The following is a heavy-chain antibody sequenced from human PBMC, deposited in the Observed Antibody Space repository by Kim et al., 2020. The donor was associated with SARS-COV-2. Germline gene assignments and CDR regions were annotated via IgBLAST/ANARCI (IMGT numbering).Heavy chain of an antibody. Sequence: VKDRFTISTDNSKNTLYLQMTSLRAEDTAVYYCARDVAYYYGSGSRPFDYWGQGTLVTVSS. V-gene: IGHV3-30*07. CDR3: ARDVAYYYGSGSRPFDY. J-gene: IGHJ4*02. D-gene: IGHD3-10*01.